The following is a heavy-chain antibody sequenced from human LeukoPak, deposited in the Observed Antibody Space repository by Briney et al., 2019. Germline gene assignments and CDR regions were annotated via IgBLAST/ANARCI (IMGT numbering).Heavy chain of an antibody. V-gene: IGHV3-30*18. D-gene: IGHD3-16*01. CDR3: AKDGWGEGYFDY. J-gene: IGHJ4*02. CDR2: ISYDGSNK. CDR1: GFTFSSYG. Sequence: QPGGSLRLSCAASGFTFSSYGMHWVRQAPGKGLEWVAVISYDGSNKYYADSVKGRFTISRDNSKNTLYLQVNSLRAEDTAVYYCAKDGWGEGYFDYWGQGTLVTVSS.